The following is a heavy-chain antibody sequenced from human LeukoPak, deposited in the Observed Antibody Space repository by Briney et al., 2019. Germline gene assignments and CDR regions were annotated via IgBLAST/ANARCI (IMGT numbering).Heavy chain of an antibody. Sequence: GGSLRLSCAASGFTLSSYTMNWVRQAPGEGLEWVSSISSTSSYIYYADSVKGRFTISRDNAKNSLYLQMNSLRAEDTAVYYCARDQGAAGPSFDYWGQGTLVTVSS. V-gene: IGHV3-21*01. J-gene: IGHJ4*02. D-gene: IGHD6-13*01. CDR1: GFTLSSYT. CDR2: ISSTSSYI. CDR3: ARDQGAAGPSFDY.